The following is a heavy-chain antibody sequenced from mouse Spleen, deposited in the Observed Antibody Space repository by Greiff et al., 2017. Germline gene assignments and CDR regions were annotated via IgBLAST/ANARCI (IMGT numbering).Heavy chain of an antibody. Sequence: EVQGVESGGGLVKPGGSLKLSCAASGFTFSSYAMSWVRQTPEKRLEWVATISSGGSYTYYPDSVKGRFTISRDNAKNTLYLQMSSLRSEDTAMYYCASSTMITTAWFAYWGQGTLVTVSA. CDR2: ISSGGSYT. CDR3: ASSTMITTAWFAY. V-gene: IGHV5-9-3*01. D-gene: IGHD2-4*01. J-gene: IGHJ3*01. CDR1: GFTFSSYA.